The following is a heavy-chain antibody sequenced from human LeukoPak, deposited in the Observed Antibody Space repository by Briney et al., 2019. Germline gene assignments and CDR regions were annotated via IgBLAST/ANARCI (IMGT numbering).Heavy chain of an antibody. V-gene: IGHV1-2*02. Sequence: ASVKVSCKASGYTFTNYYMHWVRQAPGQGLEWMGWIVPSSGGTNYAQRFQGRVTMTRDTSISTAYMELSRLTSDDTAVYYCTRVVGANTALWFDPWGQGTLVTVSS. CDR1: GYTFTNYY. CDR2: IVPSSGGT. D-gene: IGHD1-26*01. CDR3: TRVVGANTALWFDP. J-gene: IGHJ5*02.